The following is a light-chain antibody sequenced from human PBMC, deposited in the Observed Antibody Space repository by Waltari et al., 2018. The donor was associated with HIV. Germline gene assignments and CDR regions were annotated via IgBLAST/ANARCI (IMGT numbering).Light chain of an antibody. CDR2: EDS. Sequence: SYVLTQPPSVSVAPGQTARITCGGNNIGSKSVHWYQQRPGQAPVLVIYEDSDRPSGIPGGFSGSNSGNTATLTISRVEAGDEADYYCQVWDTSSDHPGVVFGGGTKLTVL. CDR1: NIGSKS. J-gene: IGLJ2*01. CDR3: QVWDTSSDHPGVV. V-gene: IGLV3-21*02.